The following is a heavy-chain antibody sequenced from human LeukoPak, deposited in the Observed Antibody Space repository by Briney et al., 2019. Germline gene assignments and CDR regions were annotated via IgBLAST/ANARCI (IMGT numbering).Heavy chain of an antibody. J-gene: IGHJ4*02. CDR1: GGSINNYY. CDR3: ARGEPLGYCSTTSCPYYFDS. Sequence: SETLSLTCTVSGGSINNYYWSWIRQPPGKGLEWIGYIYYRGNTNYNPSLKSRVTISVDTSKNQFSLNLSSVTAADTAVYYCARGEPLGYCSTTSCPYYFDSWGQGTLVIVSS. CDR2: IYYRGNT. D-gene: IGHD2-2*01. V-gene: IGHV4-59*01.